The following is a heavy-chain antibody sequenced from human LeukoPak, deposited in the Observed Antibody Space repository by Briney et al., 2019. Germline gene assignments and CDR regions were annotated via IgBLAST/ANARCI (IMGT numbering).Heavy chain of an antibody. Sequence: GRSLRLSCAASGFTFSSYGMHWVRRAPGKGLEWVAVISYDGSNKYYADSVKGRFTISRDNSKNTLYLQMNSLRAEDTAVYYCAKDEGAGPFDYWGQGTLVTVSS. D-gene: IGHD1-26*01. V-gene: IGHV3-30*18. CDR3: AKDEGAGPFDY. J-gene: IGHJ4*02. CDR1: GFTFSSYG. CDR2: ISYDGSNK.